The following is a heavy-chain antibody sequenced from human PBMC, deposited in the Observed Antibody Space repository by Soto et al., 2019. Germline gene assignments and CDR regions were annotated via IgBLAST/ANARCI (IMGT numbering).Heavy chain of an antibody. J-gene: IGHJ4*02. CDR2: INPNSGGT. CDR3: ARNSDYGSGSYYFDY. V-gene: IGHV1-2*04. D-gene: IGHD3-10*01. CDR1: GYTFTGYY. Sequence: ASVKVSCKASGYTFTGYYMHWVRQAPGQGLEWMGWINPNSGGTNYAQKFQGWVTMTRDTSISTAYMELSRLRSDDTAVYYCARNSDYGSGSYYFDYWGQGTLVTVSS.